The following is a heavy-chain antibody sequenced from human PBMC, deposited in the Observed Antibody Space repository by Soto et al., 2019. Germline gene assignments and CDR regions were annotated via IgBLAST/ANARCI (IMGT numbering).Heavy chain of an antibody. J-gene: IGHJ3*02. Sequence: QVQLQQSGPGLVKPSQTLSLTCAISGDSVSSNSAAWNWLRQSPSRGLGWLGRTYYRSKWYNDYVVSVKSRITINPDTSKNQFSLQLNSVTPEDTTVYYCARERGVLSEAFDIWGQGTVVTVSS. CDR2: TYYRSKWYN. V-gene: IGHV6-1*01. D-gene: IGHD3-10*01. CDR1: GDSVSSNSAA. CDR3: ARERGVLSEAFDI.